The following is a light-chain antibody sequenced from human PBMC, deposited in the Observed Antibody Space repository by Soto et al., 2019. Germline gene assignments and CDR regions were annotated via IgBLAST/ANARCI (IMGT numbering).Light chain of an antibody. J-gene: IGKJ2*01. CDR2: GAS. CDR1: QSVSSN. V-gene: IGKV3-15*01. CDR3: QQYNTWPPST. Sequence: EIVMTQSPATLSVSPGERATLSCRASQSVSSNLAWYQQKPGQAPRPLIYGASTRATGIPARFSGSGSGTEFTLTISSLQSEDFSVYYSQQYNTWPPSTFGQGTKLEIK.